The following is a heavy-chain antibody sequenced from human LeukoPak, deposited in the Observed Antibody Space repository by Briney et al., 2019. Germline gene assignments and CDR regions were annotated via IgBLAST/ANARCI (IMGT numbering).Heavy chain of an antibody. CDR2: INAGNGNT. J-gene: IGHJ6*02. D-gene: IGHD2-2*01. CDR3: ARGYCSSTSCYFLPSHHYYYGMDV. Sequence: ASVKVSCKASGYTFTSYAMHWVRQAPGQRLEWMGWINAGNGNTKYSQKFQGRVTITRDTSASTAYMELSSLRSEDTAVYYCARGYCSSTSCYFLPSHHYYYGMDVWGQGTTVTVSS. V-gene: IGHV1-3*01. CDR1: GYTFTSYA.